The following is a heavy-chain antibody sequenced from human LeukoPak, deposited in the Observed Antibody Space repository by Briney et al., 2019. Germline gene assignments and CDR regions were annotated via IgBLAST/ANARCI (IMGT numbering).Heavy chain of an antibody. Sequence: GGSLRLSCAASGFTFSSYWMSWVRQAPGKGLEWVANIKQDGSEKYYVDSVKGRFTISRDNAKNSLYLQMNSLKTEDTAVYYCTRHEVVALEAADYWGQGTLVTVSS. CDR2: IKQDGSEK. CDR3: TRHEVVALEAADY. D-gene: IGHD2-15*01. J-gene: IGHJ4*02. V-gene: IGHV3-7*03. CDR1: GFTFSSYW.